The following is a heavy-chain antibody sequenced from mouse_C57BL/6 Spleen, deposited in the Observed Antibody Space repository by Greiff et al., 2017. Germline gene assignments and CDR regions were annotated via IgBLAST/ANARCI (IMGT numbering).Heavy chain of an antibody. CDR2: FGPGSGST. CDR1: GYTFTDYY. Sequence: VQLQQSGAELVKPGASVKISCKASGYTFTDYYINWVKQRPGQGLEWIGKFGPGSGSTYYNEKFKGKATLAADKSSSTAYMQLSSLTSEDSAVYFCGYGSSLYYFDYWGQGTTLTVSS. D-gene: IGHD1-1*01. CDR3: GYGSSLYYFDY. J-gene: IGHJ2*01. V-gene: IGHV1-77*01.